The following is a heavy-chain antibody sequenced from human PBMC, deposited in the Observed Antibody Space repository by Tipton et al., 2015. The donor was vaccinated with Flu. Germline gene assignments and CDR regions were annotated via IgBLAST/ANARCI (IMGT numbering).Heavy chain of an antibody. CDR1: GYTFTGYY. Sequence: QLVQSGAEVKKPGASVKVSCKASGYTFTGYYMHWVRQAPGQGLEWMGWINPNSGGTNYAQKFQGRVTMTRDTSISTAYMELSRLRSDDTAVYYCARAPGAAGTAGYYYMDVWGKGTTVTVSS. V-gene: IGHV1-2*02. D-gene: IGHD6-13*01. CDR3: ARAPGAAGTAGYYYMDV. J-gene: IGHJ6*03. CDR2: INPNSGGT.